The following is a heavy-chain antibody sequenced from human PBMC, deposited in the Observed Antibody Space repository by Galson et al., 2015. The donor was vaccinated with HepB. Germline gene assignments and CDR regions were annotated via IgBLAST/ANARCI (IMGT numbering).Heavy chain of an antibody. V-gene: IGHV1-18*04. CDR3: ARDQEAVPYVWGSYLGRMDV. Sequence: SVKVSCKASGYTFTSYGISWVRQAPGQGLEWMGWISAYNGNTNYAQKLQGRVTMTTDTSTSTAYMELRSLRSDDTAVYYCARDQEAVPYVWGSYLGRMDVWGQGTTVTVSS. J-gene: IGHJ6*02. CDR2: ISAYNGNT. D-gene: IGHD3-16*02. CDR1: GYTFTSYG.